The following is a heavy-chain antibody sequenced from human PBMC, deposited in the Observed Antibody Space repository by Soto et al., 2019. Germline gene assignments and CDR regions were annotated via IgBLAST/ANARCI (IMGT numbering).Heavy chain of an antibody. CDR1: GYTFTTYD. V-gene: IGHV1-8*01. D-gene: IGHD6-25*01. CDR3: ARRKERSGPNYLDY. CDR2: MNPYTGKA. J-gene: IGHJ4*02. Sequence: QVQLVQSGAEVKKPGASVKVSCKASGYTFTTYDINWVRQAPGQGLEWMGWMNPYTGKAGYAQKFQGRVTMTRDNSISTAYMERSGLRSEDTAVYYCARRKERSGPNYLDYWGQGTLVTVSS.